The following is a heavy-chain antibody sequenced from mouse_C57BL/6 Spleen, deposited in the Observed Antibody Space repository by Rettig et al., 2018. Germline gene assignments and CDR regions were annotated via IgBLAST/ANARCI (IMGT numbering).Heavy chain of an antibody. CDR3: ARRLLWLRRDAMDY. V-gene: IGHV1-18*01. J-gene: IGHJ4*01. CDR1: GYTFTDYN. Sequence: KPGASVKIPCKASGYTFTDYNMDWVKQSHGKSLEWIGDINPNNGGTIYNQKFKGKATLTVDKSSSTAYMELRSLTSEDTAVYYCARRLLWLRRDAMDYWGQGTSVTVSS. D-gene: IGHD2-2*01. CDR2: INPNNGGT.